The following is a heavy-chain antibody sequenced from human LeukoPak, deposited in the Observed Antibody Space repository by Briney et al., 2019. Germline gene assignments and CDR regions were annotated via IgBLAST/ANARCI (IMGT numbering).Heavy chain of an antibody. D-gene: IGHD3-10*01. J-gene: IGHJ4*02. CDR3: ARDGLSYYGSGSYYLFDY. V-gene: IGHV3-30*04. CDR2: ISYDGSNK. Sequence: GGSLRLSCAASGFTFSSYAMHWVRQAPGKGLEWVAVISYDGSNKYYADSVKGRFTISRDNSKNTLYLQMNSLRAEDTAAYYCARDGLSYYGSGSYYLFDYWGQGTLVTVSS. CDR1: GFTFSSYA.